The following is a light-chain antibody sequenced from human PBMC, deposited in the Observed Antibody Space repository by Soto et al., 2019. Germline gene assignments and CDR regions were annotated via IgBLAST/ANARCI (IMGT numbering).Light chain of an antibody. J-gene: IGKJ5*01. CDR1: QSVSSSY. Sequence: EIVLTQSPGTLSLSPGERATLSCRASQSVSSSYLAWYQQKPGQAPSLLIYGASSRATGIPDRFSGSGSGTDFTLTISRLEPEDFAAYYCQLYGSSPLSFVQGTRLEIK. CDR2: GAS. V-gene: IGKV3-20*01. CDR3: QLYGSSPLS.